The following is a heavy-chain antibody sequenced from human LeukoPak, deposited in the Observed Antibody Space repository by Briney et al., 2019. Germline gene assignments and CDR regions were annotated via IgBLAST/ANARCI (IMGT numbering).Heavy chain of an antibody. D-gene: IGHD6-13*01. CDR1: GFTFSIYW. J-gene: IGHJ4*02. CDR3: ARGAGRQQLEQNY. V-gene: IGHV3-7*01. CDR2: IKEDGSVI. Sequence: GGSLRFSCVASGFTFSIYWMSWVRQAPGRGPEWVAIIKEDGSVIWDVESVRGRFTISRDNAKNSLYLQMNSLRAEDTAVYYCARGAGRQQLEQNYWGQGNLVTVSS.